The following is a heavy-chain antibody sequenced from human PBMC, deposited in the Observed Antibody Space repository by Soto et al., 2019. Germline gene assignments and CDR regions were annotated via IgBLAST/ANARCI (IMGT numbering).Heavy chain of an antibody. V-gene: IGHV2-70*13. Sequence: GSGPTLVNPTQTLTLTCTFSGFSLFTSGFCVSWIRQPPGKALEWLALIDWDGDKYFSPSLQSRLTISTNIYKNQVVLTMTNMDPVDTATYYCARTLREAYDATGPGDAFDFWGQGTMVTVSS. D-gene: IGHD2-15*01. J-gene: IGHJ3*01. CDR1: GFSLFTSGFC. CDR3: ARTLREAYDATGPGDAFDF. CDR2: IDWDGDK.